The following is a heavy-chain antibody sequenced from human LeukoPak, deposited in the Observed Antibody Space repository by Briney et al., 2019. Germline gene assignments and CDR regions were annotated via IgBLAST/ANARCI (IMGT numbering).Heavy chain of an antibody. CDR1: GFTFSSYA. Sequence: GGSLRLSCAASGFTFSSYAMSWVRQAPGKGLEWVSAISGSGGSTYYADSVKGRFTISRDNSKNTLYLQMNSLRAEDTAVYYCAKDGGGSLEWLPPMDVWGQGTMVTVS. CDR3: AKDGGGSLEWLPPMDV. CDR2: ISGSGGST. J-gene: IGHJ6*02. D-gene: IGHD3-3*01. V-gene: IGHV3-23*01.